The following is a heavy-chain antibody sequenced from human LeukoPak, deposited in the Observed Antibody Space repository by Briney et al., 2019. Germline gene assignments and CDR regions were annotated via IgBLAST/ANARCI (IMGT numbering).Heavy chain of an antibody. V-gene: IGHV3-15*01. Sequence: PGGSLRLPCAASGFTFSNAWMSWVRQAPGKGLEWVGRIKSKTDGGTTDYAAPVKGRFTISRDDSKNTLYLQMNSLKTEDTAVYYCTTDPFWSGYYDAFDIWGQGTMVTVSS. D-gene: IGHD3-3*01. CDR2: IKSKTDGGTT. J-gene: IGHJ3*02. CDR3: TTDPFWSGYYDAFDI. CDR1: GFTFSNAW.